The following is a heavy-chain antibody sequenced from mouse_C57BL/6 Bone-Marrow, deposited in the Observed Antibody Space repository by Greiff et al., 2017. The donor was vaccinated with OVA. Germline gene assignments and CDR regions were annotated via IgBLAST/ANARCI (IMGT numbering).Heavy chain of an antibody. CDR3: ARSPHYYGSSYGY. CDR1: GYTFTDYY. CDR2: INPYNGGT. D-gene: IGHD1-1*01. Sequence: EVKLQESGPVLVKPGASVKMSCKASGYTFTDYYMNWVKQSHGKSLEWIGVINPYNGGTSYNQKFKGKATLTVDKSSSTAYMELNSLTSEDSAVYYCARSPHYYGSSYGYWGQGTTLTVSS. J-gene: IGHJ2*01. V-gene: IGHV1-19*01.